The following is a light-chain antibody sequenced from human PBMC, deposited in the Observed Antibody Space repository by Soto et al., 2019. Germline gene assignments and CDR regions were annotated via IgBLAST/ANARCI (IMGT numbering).Light chain of an antibody. V-gene: IGLV4-69*01. J-gene: IGLJ2*01. CDR1: RGHSSYA. CDR3: QTWGTGPVV. CDR2: LNSDGSH. Sequence: QPVRTQSPSASASLGASVKLTCTLSRGHSSYAIAWHQQQPEKGPRYLMKLNSDGSHSKGDGIPDRFSGSSSGAERYLTISSLQSEDEADYYCQTWGTGPVVFGGGTKLTVL.